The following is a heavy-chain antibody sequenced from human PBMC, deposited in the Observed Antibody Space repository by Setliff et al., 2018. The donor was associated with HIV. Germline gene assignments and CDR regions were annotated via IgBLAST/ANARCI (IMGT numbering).Heavy chain of an antibody. Sequence: SVKVSCKTSGYTFTSHTLQWVRQAPGQGLEWMGGIIPVLGTSNYAQNFQGRVTITAAKGTSAVYLYLSNLSFQDTAVYYCALDYGDNWFDPWGQGTLVTVSS. V-gene: IGHV1-69*06. CDR2: IIPVLGTS. D-gene: IGHD3-10*01. CDR3: ALDYGDNWFDP. CDR1: GYTFTSHT. J-gene: IGHJ5*02.